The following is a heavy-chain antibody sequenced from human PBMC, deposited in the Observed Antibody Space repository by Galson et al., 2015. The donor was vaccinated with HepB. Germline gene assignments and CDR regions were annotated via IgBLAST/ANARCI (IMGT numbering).Heavy chain of an antibody. CDR1: GGITSSYV. J-gene: IGHJ6*03. V-gene: IGHV1-69*13. D-gene: IGHD6-19*01. CDR3: AVGFDYSRGSCSDLYYFYYMDV. CDR2: IIPIFGSI. Sequence: SVKVSCKASGGITSSYVISWVRQAPGQGLEWMGGIIPIFGSIDYAQKFQGRVTITADESTSTVYMELSSLRSEDTAVYYCAVGFDYSRGSCSDLYYFYYMDVWGKGTTVTVSS.